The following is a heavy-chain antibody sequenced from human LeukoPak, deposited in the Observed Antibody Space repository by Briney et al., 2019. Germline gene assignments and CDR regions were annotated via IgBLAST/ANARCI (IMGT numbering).Heavy chain of an antibody. CDR3: ARDASSFSGRNFDY. CDR2: IYDNGST. J-gene: IGHJ4*02. CDR1: GGSLSRSNW. V-gene: IGHV4-4*02. Sequence: PSETLSLTCAVSGGSLSRSNWWSWVRRSPGKGREWIGEIYDNGSTNYNPSLKSRVTISVDKSKNHFSLNLSSVTAADTAIYYCARDASSFSGRNFDYWGQGTLVTVSS. D-gene: IGHD6-13*01.